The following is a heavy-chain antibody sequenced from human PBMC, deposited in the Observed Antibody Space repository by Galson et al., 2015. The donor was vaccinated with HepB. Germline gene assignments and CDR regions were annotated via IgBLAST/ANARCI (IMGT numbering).Heavy chain of an antibody. D-gene: IGHD6-25*01. J-gene: IGHJ5*01. V-gene: IGHV1-46*03. Sequence: SVKVSCKASGYTFTTYYMHWVRQAPGQGLEWMGIINPSGGNTSYAQKFQGRVTMTRDTSTSTVYMELSTLTSEDMAVYYCARGWSSEGWFDSWGQGTLLTVSS. CDR3: ARGWSSEGWFDS. CDR2: INPSGGNT. CDR1: GYTFTTYY.